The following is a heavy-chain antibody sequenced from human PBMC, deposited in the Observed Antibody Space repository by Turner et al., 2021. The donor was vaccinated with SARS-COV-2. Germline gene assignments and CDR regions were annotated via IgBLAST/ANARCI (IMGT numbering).Heavy chain of an antibody. CDR2: ISYDGINK. D-gene: IGHD1-1*01. CDR1: GFTFSSYA. V-gene: IGHV3-30-3*01. J-gene: IGHJ4*02. Sequence: QVQLVESGGGVVQPGRSLRLSCAASGFTFSSYAMHWVRQAPGKGLEWVAVISYDGINKYYADSVKGRFTISRDNSKNTLYLQMNSLRAEDTAVYYCARTDGYNSPFDYGGQGTLVTVSS. CDR3: ARTDGYNSPFDY.